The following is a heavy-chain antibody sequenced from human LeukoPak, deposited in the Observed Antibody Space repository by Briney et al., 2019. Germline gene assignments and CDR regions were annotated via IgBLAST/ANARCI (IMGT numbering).Heavy chain of an antibody. V-gene: IGHV4-59*01. CDR1: DGSIRAYY. D-gene: IGHD6-19*01. CDR2: IYYRGDI. Sequence: SETLSLTCSVSDGSIRAYYWSWIRRSPGQGLEWIGNIYYRGDINYNPSLKSRVIISIDTSKNQFSLKVTSLTAADTAVYYCAREGIAVADELDIWGQGTMVTVSS. CDR3: AREGIAVADELDI. J-gene: IGHJ3*02.